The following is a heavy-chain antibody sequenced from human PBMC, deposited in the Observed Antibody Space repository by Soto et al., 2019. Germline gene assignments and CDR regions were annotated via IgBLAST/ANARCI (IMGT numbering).Heavy chain of an antibody. J-gene: IGHJ4*02. V-gene: IGHV4-31*03. CDR3: ARSSRSYFDY. CDR1: GGSISRSGYF. Sequence: SETLSLTCTVSGGSISRSGYFWSWVRQHPGKGLEWIGYIYDSGSTYYNPSLKIRVSLSVDTSKNQFSLNLTSVTAADTAMYYCARSSRSYFDYWGQGTLVTVSS. CDR2: IYDSGST.